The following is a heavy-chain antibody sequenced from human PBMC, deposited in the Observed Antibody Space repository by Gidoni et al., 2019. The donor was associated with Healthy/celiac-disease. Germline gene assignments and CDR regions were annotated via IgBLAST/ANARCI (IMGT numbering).Heavy chain of an antibody. V-gene: IGHV1-69*01. J-gene: IGHJ6*02. CDR1: GGPFRSYA. CDR2: IIPIFGTA. Sequence: QVQLVQSGAEVTKPGSSVKVSFKASGGPFRSYAISWVRQAPGQGLEWMGGIIPIFGTANYAQKFQGRVTITADESTSTAYMELSSLRSEDTAVYYCARDKTEAMPAYYYYYYGMDVWGQGTTVTVSS. CDR3: ARDKTEAMPAYYYYYYGMDV. D-gene: IGHD2-2*01.